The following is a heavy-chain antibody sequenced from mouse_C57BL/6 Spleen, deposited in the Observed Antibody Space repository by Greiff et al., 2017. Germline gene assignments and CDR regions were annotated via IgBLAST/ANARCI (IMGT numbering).Heavy chain of an antibody. CDR2: IDPSDSET. Sequence: QVQLKQPGAELVRPGSSVKLSCKASGYTFTSYWMHWVKQRPIQGLEWIGNIDPSDSETHYNQKFKDKATLTVDKSSSTAYMQLSSLTSEDSAVYYCARDSNYMDYWGQGTSVTVSS. CDR3: ARDSNYMDY. V-gene: IGHV1-52*01. CDR1: GYTFTSYW. J-gene: IGHJ4*01. D-gene: IGHD2-5*01.